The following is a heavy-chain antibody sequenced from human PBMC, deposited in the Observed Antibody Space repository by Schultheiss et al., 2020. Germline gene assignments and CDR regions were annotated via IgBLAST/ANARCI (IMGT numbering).Heavy chain of an antibody. D-gene: IGHD6-19*01. CDR2: FIPIFGTA. J-gene: IGHJ4*02. CDR3: ARDLSGSGWYAHDY. CDR1: GGTFSSYA. Sequence: SVKVSCKASGGTFSSYAISWVRQAPGQGLEWMGRFIPIFGTANYAQKFQGRVTITADKSTSTAYMELSSLRSEDTAVYYCARDLSGSGWYAHDYWGQRTLVTVSS. V-gene: IGHV1-69*06.